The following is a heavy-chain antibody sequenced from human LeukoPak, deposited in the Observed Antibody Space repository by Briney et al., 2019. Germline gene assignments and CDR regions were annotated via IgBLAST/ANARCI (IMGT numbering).Heavy chain of an antibody. Sequence: PGGSLRFSFAASRFTFSTYWMHWVRQAPGKGLVWVSRINSDGSSTGYADSVKGRFTISRDNAKNSLYLQMNSLRAEDTAVYYCARDGIAVAGDWGQGTLVTVSS. J-gene: IGHJ4*02. V-gene: IGHV3-74*01. D-gene: IGHD6-19*01. CDR1: RFTFSTYW. CDR3: ARDGIAVAGD. CDR2: INSDGSST.